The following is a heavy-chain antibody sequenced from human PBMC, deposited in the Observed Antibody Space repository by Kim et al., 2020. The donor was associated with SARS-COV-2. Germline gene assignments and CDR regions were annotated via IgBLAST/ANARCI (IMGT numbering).Heavy chain of an antibody. D-gene: IGHD3-10*01. CDR3: VRLRGSRYYYYGLDV. J-gene: IGHJ6*02. V-gene: IGHV3-7*01. Sequence: GDSMNGRFTISRDNGKKSVFLEMNSLRAEDTAVYYCVRLRGSRYYYYGLDVWGQGTTVTVSS.